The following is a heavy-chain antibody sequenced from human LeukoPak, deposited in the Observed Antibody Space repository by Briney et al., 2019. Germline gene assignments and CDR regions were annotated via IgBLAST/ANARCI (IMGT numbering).Heavy chain of an antibody. CDR3: AKDVGIAVVYGMDV. V-gene: IGHV3-30*18. J-gene: IGHJ6*02. CDR2: ISYDGSNK. D-gene: IGHD6-19*01. CDR1: GFTFITYH. Sequence: GGSLRLSCAASGFTFITYHMHWVRQAPGKGLEWVAVISYDGSNKYYADSVKGRFTISRDNSKNTLYLQMDSLRAEDTAVYYCAKDVGIAVVYGMDVWGQGTTVTVSS.